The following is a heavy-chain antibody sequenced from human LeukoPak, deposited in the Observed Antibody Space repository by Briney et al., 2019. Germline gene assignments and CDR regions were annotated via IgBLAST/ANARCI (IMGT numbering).Heavy chain of an antibody. CDR1: EGTFSSYA. D-gene: IGHD2-2*02. Sequence: ASVKVSCKASEGTFSSYAISWVRQAPGQGLEWMGGIIPIFGTANYAQKFQGRVTITTDESTSTAYMELSSLRSEDTAVYYCARQSTGGYCSSTSCYTWFDPWGQGTLVTVSS. CDR3: ARQSTGGYCSSTSCYTWFDP. CDR2: IIPIFGTA. J-gene: IGHJ5*02. V-gene: IGHV1-69*05.